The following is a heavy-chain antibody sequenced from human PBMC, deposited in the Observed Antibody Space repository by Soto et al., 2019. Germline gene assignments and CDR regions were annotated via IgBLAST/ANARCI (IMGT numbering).Heavy chain of an antibody. CDR1: GFTFSSYG. CDR2: ISYDGSNK. Sequence: QVQLVESGGGVVQPGRSLRLSCAASGFTFSSYGMHWFRQAPGKGLEWLALISYDGSNKYYADSVKGRFTISRDNSKNTLYLQMNSLRAEDTAVYYCAKDRNIVVVVAPLDYWGQGTLVTVSS. D-gene: IGHD2-15*01. V-gene: IGHV3-30*18. J-gene: IGHJ4*02. CDR3: AKDRNIVVVVAPLDY.